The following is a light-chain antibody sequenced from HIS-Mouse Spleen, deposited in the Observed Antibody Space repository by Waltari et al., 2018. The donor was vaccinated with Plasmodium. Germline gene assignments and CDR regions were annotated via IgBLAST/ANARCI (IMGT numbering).Light chain of an antibody. Sequence: SYELTQPPSVSVSPGQTASITCSAYTLGYKYACWYQQKPGQSPVLVIYQDSKRPSGIPERFSGSNSGNTATLTISGTQAMDEADYYCQAWDSSTVVFGGGTKLTVL. V-gene: IGLV3-1*01. CDR3: QAWDSSTVV. CDR2: QDS. J-gene: IGLJ2*01. CDR1: TLGYKY.